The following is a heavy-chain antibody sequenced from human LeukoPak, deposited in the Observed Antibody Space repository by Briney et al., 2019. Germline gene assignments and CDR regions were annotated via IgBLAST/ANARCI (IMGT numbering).Heavy chain of an antibody. CDR1: GYSFTNYD. J-gene: IGHJ4*02. V-gene: IGHV1-8*02. D-gene: IGHD3-22*01. Sequence: ASVKVSCKASGYSFTNYDINWVRQATGQGLEWMGWMNPNSGNTGYAQKFQGRATMTRNTSISTAYMELSSLRSEDTAVYYCARGMYYYDSSGYHFDYWGQGTLVTVSS. CDR2: MNPNSGNT. CDR3: ARGMYYYDSSGYHFDY.